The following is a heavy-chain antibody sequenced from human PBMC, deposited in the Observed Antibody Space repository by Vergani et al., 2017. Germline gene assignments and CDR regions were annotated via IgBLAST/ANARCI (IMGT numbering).Heavy chain of an antibody. CDR3: ARGRPIYSSGLDY. D-gene: IGHD6-19*01. Sequence: QVQLQQWGAGLLKPSETLSLTCAVYGGSLSGYYWSWIRQPPGKGLEWIGEINHSGSTNYNPSLKSRVTISVDTSKNQFSLKLSSVTAADTAVYYCARGRPIYSSGLDYWGQGTLVTVSS. J-gene: IGHJ4*02. V-gene: IGHV4-34*01. CDR2: INHSGST. CDR1: GGSLSGYY.